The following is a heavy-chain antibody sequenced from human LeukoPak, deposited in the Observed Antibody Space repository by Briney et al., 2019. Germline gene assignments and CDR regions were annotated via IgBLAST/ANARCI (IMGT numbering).Heavy chain of an antibody. CDR2: IRGSGGST. V-gene: IGHV3-23*01. CDR1: GFTFSSFA. CDR3: AKALDGCYYV. Sequence: PGGSLRLSCAASGFTFSSFAMRCARHAPGRGVEWVSAIRGSGGSTFYADPVKGRLPIQRDNSKHTASPNMNTLRRGDRAVHYFAKALDGCYYVWGQGTLVTVSS. D-gene: IGHD1-26*01. J-gene: IGHJ4*02.